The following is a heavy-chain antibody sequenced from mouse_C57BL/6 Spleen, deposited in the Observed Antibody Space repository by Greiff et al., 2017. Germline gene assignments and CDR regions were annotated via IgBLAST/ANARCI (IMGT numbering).Heavy chain of an antibody. CDR2: INPNNGGT. Sequence: VQLQQSGPELVKPGASVKIPCKASGYTFTDYNMDWVKQSHGTSLEWIGDINPNNGGTIYNQKFKGKATLTVDKSSSTAYMGLRSLTSEDTAVYYCARPLEGGFAYWGQGTLVTVSA. CDR3: ARPLEGGFAY. CDR1: GYTFTDYN. V-gene: IGHV1-18*01. J-gene: IGHJ3*01.